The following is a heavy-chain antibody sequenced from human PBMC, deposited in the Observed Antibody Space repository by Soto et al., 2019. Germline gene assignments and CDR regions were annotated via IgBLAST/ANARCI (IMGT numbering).Heavy chain of an antibody. V-gene: IGHV4-61*01. CDR3: ARTRVDWYFDL. D-gene: IGHD5-12*01. CDR2: VYDSGST. J-gene: IGHJ2*01. Sequence: QVQLQESGPGLVKPSETLSLTCSVSGGSVGSGSYYWSWIRQSPGKGLEWIGYVYDSGSTNYNPSLKSRVTTSLDMSQNQFSLRLSAVTAADTAVYYCARTRVDWYFDLWGRGTLVTVSS. CDR1: GGSVGSGSYY.